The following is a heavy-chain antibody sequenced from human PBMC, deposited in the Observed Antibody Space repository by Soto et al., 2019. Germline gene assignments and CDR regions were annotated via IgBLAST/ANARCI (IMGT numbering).Heavy chain of an antibody. CDR1: EFTFRSYA. V-gene: IGHV3-23*01. CDR3: AIDYSYDSSGVLDY. J-gene: IGHJ4*02. CDR2: ISDIGDIT. Sequence: EVQLLESGGGLIEPGGSLRLSCAASEFTFRSYAMSWVRQAPGEGLEWVSAISDIGDITYYADSVKGRFTISRDNSKNTLFLQMDSLRPEDTAVYFCAIDYSYDSSGVLDYWGQGTLVTVSS. D-gene: IGHD3-22*01.